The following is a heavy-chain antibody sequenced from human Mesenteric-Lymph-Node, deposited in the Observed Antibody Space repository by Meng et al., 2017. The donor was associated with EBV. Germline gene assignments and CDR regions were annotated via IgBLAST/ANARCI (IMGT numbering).Heavy chain of an antibody. V-gene: IGHV4-34*01. D-gene: IGHD3-22*01. CDR2: INHSGST. CDR1: GGSFSGYY. Sequence: VQPQKWGAGLLKPSETLSPTCAVYGGSFSGYYWSWIRQPPGKGLEWIGEINHSGSTNYNPSLKSRVTISVDTSKNQFSLKLSSVTAADTAVYYCARYSASSGYYNDWGQGTLVTVSS. J-gene: IGHJ4*02. CDR3: ARYSASSGYYND.